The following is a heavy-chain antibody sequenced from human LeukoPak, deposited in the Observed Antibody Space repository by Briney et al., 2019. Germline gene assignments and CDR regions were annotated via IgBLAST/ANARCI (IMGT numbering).Heavy chain of an antibody. CDR1: GFTFSSYG. J-gene: IGHJ4*02. CDR2: ISYDGSNK. D-gene: IGHD5-18*01. V-gene: IGHV3-30*18. CDR3: AKAGIYSYGHLFDY. Sequence: GGSLRLSCAASGFTFSSYGMSWVRQAPGKGLEWVAVISYDGSNKYYADSVKGRFTISRDNSKNTLYLQMNSLRAEDTAVYYCAKAGIYSYGHLFDYWGQGTLVTVSS.